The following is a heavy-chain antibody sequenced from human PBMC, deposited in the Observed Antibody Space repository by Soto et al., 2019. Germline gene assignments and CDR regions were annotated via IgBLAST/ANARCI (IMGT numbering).Heavy chain of an antibody. Sequence: GGSLRLSCAVSGFTFSSYSMNWVRQAPGKGLEWVSSISSSSSYIYYADSVKGRFTISRDNAKNSLYLQMNSLRAEDTAVYYCARDRVWGSYRYTGTGYGMDVWGQGTTVTV. CDR2: ISSSSSYI. D-gene: IGHD3-16*02. CDR3: ARDRVWGSYRYTGTGYGMDV. J-gene: IGHJ6*02. CDR1: GFTFSSYS. V-gene: IGHV3-21*01.